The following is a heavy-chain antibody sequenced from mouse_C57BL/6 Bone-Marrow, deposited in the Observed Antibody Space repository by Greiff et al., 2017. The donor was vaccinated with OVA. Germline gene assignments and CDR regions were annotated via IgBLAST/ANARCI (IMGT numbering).Heavy chain of an antibody. CDR3: ARGDWDYFDY. CDR2: IYPGSGNT. Sequence: VQRVESGPELVKPGASVKISCKASGYTFTDYYINWVKQRPGQGLEWIGWIYPGSGNTKYNEKFKGKATLTVDTSSSTAYMQLSRLTSEDSAVYFCARGDWDYFDYWGQGTTLTVSS. V-gene: IGHV1-84*01. J-gene: IGHJ2*01. CDR1: GYTFTDYY. D-gene: IGHD4-1*01.